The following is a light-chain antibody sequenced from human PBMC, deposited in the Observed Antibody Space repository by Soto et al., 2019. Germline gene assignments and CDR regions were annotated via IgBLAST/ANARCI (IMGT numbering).Light chain of an antibody. CDR2: EVS. CDR3: SSYTSSSTVV. J-gene: IGLJ1*01. V-gene: IGLV2-14*01. Sequence: QSALTQPASVSGSPGQSITISCTGTTSDVGGYNFVSWYQQYPGEAPKLMIFEVSNRPSGVSNRFSGSKSDNTASLTISGLQAEDEADYYCSSYTSSSTVVFGTGPKLTVL. CDR1: TSDVGGYNF.